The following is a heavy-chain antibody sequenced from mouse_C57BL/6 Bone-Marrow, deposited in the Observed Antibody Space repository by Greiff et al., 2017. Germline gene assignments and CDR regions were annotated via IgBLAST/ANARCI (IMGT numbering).Heavy chain of an antibody. J-gene: IGHJ3*01. CDR3: TTPYYGSSSFAY. V-gene: IGHV14-1*01. CDR1: GFNIKDYY. CDR2: IDPEDGDT. Sequence: DVQLQESGAELVRPGASVKLSCTASGFNIKDYYMHWVKQRPEPGLEWIGRIDPEDGDTEYTPKFQGKATMTADTSSNTAYLQLSSLTSEDTAVYYCTTPYYGSSSFAYWGQGTLVTVSA. D-gene: IGHD1-1*01.